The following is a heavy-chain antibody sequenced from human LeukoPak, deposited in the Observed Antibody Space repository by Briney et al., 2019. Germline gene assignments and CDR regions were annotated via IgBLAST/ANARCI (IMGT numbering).Heavy chain of an antibody. CDR3: AKGLGYCSGGSCYSTLWY. D-gene: IGHD2-15*01. V-gene: IGHV3-30*18. CDR1: GFTFSSYG. J-gene: IGHJ4*02. Sequence: PGGSLRLSCAASGFTFSSYGMHWVRQAPGKGPEWVAVISYDGSNKYYADSVKGRFTISRDNSKNTLYLQMNSLRAEDTAVYYCAKGLGYCSGGSCYSTLWYWGQGTLVTVSS. CDR2: ISYDGSNK.